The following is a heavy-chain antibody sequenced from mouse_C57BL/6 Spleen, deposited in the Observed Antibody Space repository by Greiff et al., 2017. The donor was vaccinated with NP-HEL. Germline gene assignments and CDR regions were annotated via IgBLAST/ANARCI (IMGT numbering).Heavy chain of an antibody. CDR1: GYSFTGYY. CDR2: INPSTGGT. D-gene: IGHD2-5*01. Sequence: EVKLVESGPELVKPGASVKISCKASGYSFTGYYMNWVKQSPEKSLEWIGEINPSTGGTTYNQKFKAKATLTVDKSSSTAYMQLKSLTSEDSAVYYCARGGSNYYYAMDYWGQGTSVTVSS. J-gene: IGHJ4*01. V-gene: IGHV1-42*01. CDR3: ARGGSNYYYAMDY.